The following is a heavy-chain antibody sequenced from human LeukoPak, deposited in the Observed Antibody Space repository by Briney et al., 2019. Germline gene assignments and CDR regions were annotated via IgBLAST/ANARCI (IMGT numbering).Heavy chain of an antibody. CDR1: GFTFSSYA. V-gene: IGHV3-23*01. Sequence: PGGSLRLSCAASGFTFSSYAMSWVRQAPGKGLEWVSAISGSGGSTYYADSVKGRFTISRDNSKNTLYLQMNSLRAEDTAVYYCAERRYSSGWVLAYWGQGTLVTVSS. CDR3: AERRYSSGWVLAY. D-gene: IGHD6-19*01. CDR2: ISGSGGST. J-gene: IGHJ4*02.